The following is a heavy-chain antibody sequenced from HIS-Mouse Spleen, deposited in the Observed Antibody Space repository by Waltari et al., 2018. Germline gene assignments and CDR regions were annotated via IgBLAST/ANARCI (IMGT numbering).Heavy chain of an antibody. CDR2: IYYSGST. V-gene: IGHV4-39*07. CDR3: AREIPYSSSWYDWYFDL. Sequence: QLQLQESGPGLVKPSETLSLTCTVPGGSISSSSYYWGWIRQPPGKGLGGIGSIYYSGSTYYNPSLKSRGTISVDTSKNQFSLKLSSVTAADTAVYYCAREIPYSSSWYDWYFDLWGRGTLVTVSS. J-gene: IGHJ2*01. CDR1: GGSISSSSYY. D-gene: IGHD6-13*01.